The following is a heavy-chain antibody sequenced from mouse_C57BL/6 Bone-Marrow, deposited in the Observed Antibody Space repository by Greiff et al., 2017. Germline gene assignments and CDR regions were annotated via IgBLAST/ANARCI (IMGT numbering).Heavy chain of an antibody. D-gene: IGHD6-1*01. CDR3: AKAFNS. CDR1: GYTFTSYW. Sequence: QVQLKQPGAELVRPGSSVKLSCKASGYTFTSYWMDWVKQRPGQGLEWIGNIYPSDSETHYNQKFKDKATLTVDTSSSTAYLQLSSLTSEDSAVYYCAKAFNSWGQGTTLTVSS. CDR2: IYPSDSET. V-gene: IGHV1-61*01. J-gene: IGHJ2*01.